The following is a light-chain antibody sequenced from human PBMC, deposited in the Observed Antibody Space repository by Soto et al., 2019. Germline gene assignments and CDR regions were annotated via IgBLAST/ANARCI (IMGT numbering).Light chain of an antibody. J-gene: IGKJ4*01. CDR2: AAS. CDR1: QGISSY. CDR3: QQYYSYPLN. Sequence: ALRMTQSPSSLSASTGDRVTITCRTSQGISSYLAWYQQKPGKAPKLLIYAASTLQSGVPSRFSGSGSGTDFTLTISYLQSEDFATYYCQQYYSYPLNFGGGTKVEIK. V-gene: IGKV1-8*01.